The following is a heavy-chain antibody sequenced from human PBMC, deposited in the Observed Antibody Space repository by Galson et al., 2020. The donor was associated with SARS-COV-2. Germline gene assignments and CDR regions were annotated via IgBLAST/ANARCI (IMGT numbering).Heavy chain of an antibody. CDR1: GFTVSSNY. D-gene: IGHD1-26*01. CDR3: ATAGDSGNSVFDY. V-gene: IGHV3-53*01. Sequence: QAGGSLRLSCAASGFTVSSNYMSWVRQAPGKGLEWVSVLYSGGTTYYADSVKGRFTISRDNSKNTVYLQMNSLRVEDTALYYCATAGDSGNSVFDYWGQGTLVTVSS. J-gene: IGHJ4*02. CDR2: LYSGGTT.